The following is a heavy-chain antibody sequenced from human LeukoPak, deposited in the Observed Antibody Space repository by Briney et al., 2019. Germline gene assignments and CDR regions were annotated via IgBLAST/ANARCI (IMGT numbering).Heavy chain of an antibody. V-gene: IGHV1-46*01. CDR3: ASTASTYYYYMDV. Sequence: ASVKVSCKASGYTFTSYYMHWVRQAPGQGLEWMGIINPSGGSTSYAQKFQGRVTMTRDMSTSTAYMELSRLRSDDTAVYYCASTASTYYYYMDVWGKGTTVTVSS. CDR1: GYTFTSYY. CDR2: INPSGGST. J-gene: IGHJ6*03.